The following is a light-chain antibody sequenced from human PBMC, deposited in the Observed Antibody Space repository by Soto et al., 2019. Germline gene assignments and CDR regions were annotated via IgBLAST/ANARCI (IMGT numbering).Light chain of an antibody. Sequence: EIVLRQSQGTLSFPPGERATLCYRPIQSVSSSYLAWYQQKPGQAPRLLIYGAPSRATVIPNRFSGSGSGTDFTLTISSLQPEDVATYYCQKYGSSPAITFGQRTRLEIK. CDR2: GAP. CDR1: QSVSSSY. J-gene: IGKJ5*01. CDR3: QKYGSSPAIT. V-gene: IGKV3-20*01.